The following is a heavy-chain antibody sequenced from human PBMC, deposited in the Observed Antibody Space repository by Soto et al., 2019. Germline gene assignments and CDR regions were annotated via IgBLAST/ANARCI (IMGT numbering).Heavy chain of an antibody. V-gene: IGHV1-18*01. Sequence: QVQLVQFGAEVKKPGASVKVSCKASGYTFTSYGISWVRQAPGQGLEWMGWISAYNGNTNYAQKLQGRVTMTTDTSTSTAYMELRSLRSDDTAVYYCARVYGDYGAYYYYGMDVWGQGTTVTVSS. J-gene: IGHJ6*02. CDR1: GYTFTSYG. CDR2: ISAYNGNT. D-gene: IGHD4-17*01. CDR3: ARVYGDYGAYYYYGMDV.